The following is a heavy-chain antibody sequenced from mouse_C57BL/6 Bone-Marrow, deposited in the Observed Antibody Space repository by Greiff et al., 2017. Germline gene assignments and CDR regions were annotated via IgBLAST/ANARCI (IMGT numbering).Heavy chain of an antibody. CDR3: ARAQDEGYLWFAY. Sequence: VQLQQSGAELVKPGASVKMSCKASGYTFTTYPIEWMKQNPGKSLEWIGNFHPYNDDTKYNEKFKGKATLTVEKSSSTVYLELSRLTADDSAVYYCARAQDEGYLWFAYWGQGTLVTVSA. CDR1: GYTFTTYP. D-gene: IGHD5-1*01. CDR2: FHPYNDDT. J-gene: IGHJ3*01. V-gene: IGHV1-47*01.